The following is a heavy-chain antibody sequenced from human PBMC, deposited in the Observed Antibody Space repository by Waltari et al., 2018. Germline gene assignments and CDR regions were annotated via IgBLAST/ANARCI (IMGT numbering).Heavy chain of an antibody. V-gene: IGHV4-30-2*01. CDR2: IYHSGST. CDR1: GGSISSGGYS. D-gene: IGHD3-22*01. CDR3: ARVAHDSSGYYDY. J-gene: IGHJ4*02. Sequence: QLQLQESGSGLVKPSQTLSLTCAVSGGSISSGGYSWSRIRQPPGKGLEWIGYIYHSGSTYYNPSLKSRVTISVDRSKNQFSLKLSSVTAADTAVYYCARVAHDSSGYYDYWGQGTLVTVSS.